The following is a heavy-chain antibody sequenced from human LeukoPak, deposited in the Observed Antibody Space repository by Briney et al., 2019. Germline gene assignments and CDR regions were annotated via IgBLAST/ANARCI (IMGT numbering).Heavy chain of an antibody. CDR2: ISYDGSNK. CDR3: ARDRRGYCSSTSCFTDAFDI. Sequence: PGRSLRLSCAASGFTFSSYAMHRVRQAPGKGLEWVAVISYDGSNKYYADSVKGRFTISRDNSKNTLYLQMNSLRAEDTAVYYCARDRRGYCSSTSCFTDAFDIWGQGTMVTVSS. J-gene: IGHJ3*02. D-gene: IGHD2-2*02. CDR1: GFTFSSYA. V-gene: IGHV3-30*04.